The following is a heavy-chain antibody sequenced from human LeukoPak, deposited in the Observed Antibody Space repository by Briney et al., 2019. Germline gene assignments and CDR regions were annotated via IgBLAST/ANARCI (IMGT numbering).Heavy chain of an antibody. D-gene: IGHD6-6*01. CDR2: IRYDGSNK. Sequence: GGSLRLSCAGSGFTFSSYNMNWVRQAPGKGLEWVAFIRYDGSNKYYADSVKGRFTISRDNSKNTLYLQMNSLRAEDTAVYYCAKDRYSSSSWFDYWGQGTLVTVSS. J-gene: IGHJ4*02. V-gene: IGHV3-30*02. CDR3: AKDRYSSSSWFDY. CDR1: GFTFSSYN.